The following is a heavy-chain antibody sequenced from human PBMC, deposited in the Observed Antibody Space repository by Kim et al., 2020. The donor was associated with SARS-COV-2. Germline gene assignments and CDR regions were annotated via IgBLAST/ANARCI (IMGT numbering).Heavy chain of an antibody. CDR3: ARTRAYSSSYGMDV. V-gene: IGHV3-53*01. Sequence: DSGKGRLTISGDNSKHTLYRQMNSLRAEDTAVYYCARTRAYSSSYGMDVWGQGTTVTVSS. J-gene: IGHJ6*02. D-gene: IGHD6-6*01.